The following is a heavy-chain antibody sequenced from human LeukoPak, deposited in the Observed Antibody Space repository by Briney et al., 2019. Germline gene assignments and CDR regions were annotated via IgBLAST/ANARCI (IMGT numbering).Heavy chain of an antibody. D-gene: IGHD3-3*02. J-gene: IGHJ3*01. CDR2: ISGSGSGDST. CDR3: AKIRAPAYDF. V-gene: IGHV3-23*01. CDR1: GFTFSSYA. Sequence: GGSLRLSCAASGFTFSSYAMNWVRQAPGKGLEWVSAISGSGSGDSTYYADSVKGRFTISRDNSKNTLYLQMNSLRAEDTAVYYCAKIRAPAYDFWGQGTMVTVSS.